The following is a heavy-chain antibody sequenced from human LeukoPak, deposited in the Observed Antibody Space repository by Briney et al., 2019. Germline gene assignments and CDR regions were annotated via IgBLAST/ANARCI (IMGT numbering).Heavy chain of an antibody. CDR1: GFTFSTYA. CDR3: ARALYGRYRGGGDY. V-gene: IGHV3-30*04. CDR2: ISYDGINK. Sequence: GGSLRLSCAASGFTFSTYAMHWGRQAPGKGLEWVAVISYDGINKYYADSVKGRFTITRDNSKNTLYLQMNSLRAEDTAVYYCARALYGRYRGGGDYWGQGTLVTVSS. D-gene: IGHD3-16*01. J-gene: IGHJ4*02.